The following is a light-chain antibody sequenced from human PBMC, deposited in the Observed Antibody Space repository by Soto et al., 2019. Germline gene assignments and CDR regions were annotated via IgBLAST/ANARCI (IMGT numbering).Light chain of an antibody. V-gene: IGKV1-17*01. CDR2: AAS. CDR3: CQQNNCHPCT. Sequence: DRVTISCRASQAIRNELAWYQQKPGKAPKRLIYAASNLQSGVPSRFSGSGSGTEFPPTSSLQSEDFAVNYCCQQNNCHPCTFGPGTKVDI. J-gene: IGKJ1*01. CDR1: QAIRNE.